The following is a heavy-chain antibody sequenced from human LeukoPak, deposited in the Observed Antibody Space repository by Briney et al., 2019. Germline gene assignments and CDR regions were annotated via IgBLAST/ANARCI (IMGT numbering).Heavy chain of an antibody. D-gene: IGHD2/OR15-2a*01. J-gene: IGHJ4*02. CDR1: DGSISSGAYY. CDR3: AKYEGGTMDDY. V-gene: IGHV4-39*07. CDR2: INYRGST. Sequence: SETLSLTCTVSDGSISSGAYYWGWIRQPPGKGLEWIGSINYRGSTFYNPSLKSRVTISVDTSKNQFSLELTSATAADTAVYYCAKYEGGTMDDYWGQGTLVTVSS.